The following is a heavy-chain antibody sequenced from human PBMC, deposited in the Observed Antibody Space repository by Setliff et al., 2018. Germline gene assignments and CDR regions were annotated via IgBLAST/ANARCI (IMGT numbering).Heavy chain of an antibody. D-gene: IGHD5-18*01. J-gene: IGHJ4*02. Sequence: GGSLRLSCAASGLTLINNGFHWVRQAPGKGLEWVAIIWHDGTNKYYADSVKGRFTISRDNSKNTLYLQMSSLRVDDTAVYYCAKRFPDGYSHGRYFDYWGQGTLVTVSS. CDR2: IWHDGTNK. CDR1: GLTLINNG. CDR3: AKRFPDGYSHGRYFDY. V-gene: IGHV3-33*06.